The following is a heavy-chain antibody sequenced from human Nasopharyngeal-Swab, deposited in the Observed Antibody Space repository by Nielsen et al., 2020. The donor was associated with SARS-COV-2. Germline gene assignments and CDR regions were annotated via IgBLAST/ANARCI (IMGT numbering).Heavy chain of an antibody. Sequence: WIRQPPGKGLEWLGFTRRKDFGGTTEYAASVKGRFIISRDDSKSIAYLQINSLKTEDTAVYYCTRESCSDGNCYWGDYFDLWGRGTLVTVSS. CDR3: TRESCSDGNCYWGDYFDL. V-gene: IGHV3-49*02. CDR2: TRRKDFGGTT. D-gene: IGHD2-15*01. J-gene: IGHJ4*02.